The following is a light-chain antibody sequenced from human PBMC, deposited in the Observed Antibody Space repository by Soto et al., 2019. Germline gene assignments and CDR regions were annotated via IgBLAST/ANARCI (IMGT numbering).Light chain of an antibody. Sequence: EIVLTQSPGTLSLSPGEGATLSCRASQSVSTNFFAWYQQKPGQAPSLLIYGASTRATGIPDRFSGSGSGTDFTLTISRLEPEDFAIYYCQQYCRPSWTFGQGTKVEIK. V-gene: IGKV3-20*01. J-gene: IGKJ1*01. CDR3: QQYCRPSWT. CDR1: QSVSTNF. CDR2: GAS.